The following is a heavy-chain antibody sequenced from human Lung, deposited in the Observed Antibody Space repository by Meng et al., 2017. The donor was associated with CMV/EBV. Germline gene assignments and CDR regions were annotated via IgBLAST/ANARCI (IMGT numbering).Heavy chain of an antibody. CDR2: IKQDGSEK. D-gene: IGHD2-2*01. CDR3: ARAIVVPAAPCYYYYGMDV. Sequence: ESXKISXAASGFTFSSYWMSWVRQAPGKGLEWVANIKQDGSEKYYVDSVKGRFTISRDNAKNSLYLQMNSLRAEDTAVYYCARAIVVPAAPCYYYYGMDVWGQGTXVTVSS. CDR1: GFTFSSYW. V-gene: IGHV3-7*04. J-gene: IGHJ6*02.